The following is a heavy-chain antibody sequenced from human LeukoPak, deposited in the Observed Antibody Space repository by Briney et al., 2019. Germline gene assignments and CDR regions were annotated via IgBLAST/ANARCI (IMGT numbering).Heavy chain of an antibody. CDR2: ISQDGSEK. CDR3: ARFITVVTSGAFDI. J-gene: IGHJ3*02. V-gene: IGHV3-7*05. D-gene: IGHD4-23*01. Sequence: VQPGGPLRLSCAASGFTFSIYWMSCVRQAPGKGLEWVAIISQDGSEKYYVDSVKGRFTISRDNAKNSLYLQMNSLRADDTAVYFCARFITVVTSGAFDIWGQGTLVTVS. CDR1: GFTFSIYW.